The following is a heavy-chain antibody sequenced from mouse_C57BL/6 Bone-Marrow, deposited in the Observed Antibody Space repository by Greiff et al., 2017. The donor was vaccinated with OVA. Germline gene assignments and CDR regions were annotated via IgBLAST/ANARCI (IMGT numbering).Heavy chain of an antibody. Sequence: VQLQQSGPELVKPGASVKISCKASGYAFSSSWMNWVKQRPGKGLEWIGRIYPGDGDTNYNGKFKGKATLTADKSSSTAYMQLSSLTSEDSAVDFCAGGGVLRYRFAYWGQGTLVTVSA. D-gene: IGHD1-1*01. CDR1: GYAFSSSW. CDR2: IYPGDGDT. J-gene: IGHJ3*01. CDR3: AGGGVLRYRFAY. V-gene: IGHV1-82*01.